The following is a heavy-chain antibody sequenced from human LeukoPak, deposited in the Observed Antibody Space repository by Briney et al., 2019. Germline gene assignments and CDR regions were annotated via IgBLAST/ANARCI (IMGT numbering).Heavy chain of an antibody. CDR2: ISSGGSTI. V-gene: IGHV3-48*03. Sequence: PGGSLRLSCAASGFTFRSYEMNWVRQAPGKGLEWVSYISSGGSTIYYADSVKGRFTISRDNAKNSLYLQMNSPRAEDTAVYYCASGNDLIAAAGSLFDYWGQGTLVTVSS. CDR3: ASGNDLIAAAGSLFDY. J-gene: IGHJ4*02. CDR1: GFTFRSYE. D-gene: IGHD6-13*01.